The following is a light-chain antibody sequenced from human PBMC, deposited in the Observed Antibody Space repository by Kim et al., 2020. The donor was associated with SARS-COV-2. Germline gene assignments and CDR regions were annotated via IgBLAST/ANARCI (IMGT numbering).Light chain of an antibody. V-gene: IGLV2-23*02. J-gene: IGLJ2*01. Sequence: GQSITISCTGSKSDVGGYNLVSWYQHHPGKVPKLLISEVSERPSGVSSRFSGSKSANTASLTISGLQAEDEADYYCCSYAGNSIMVFGGGTQLTVL. CDR2: EVS. CDR1: KSDVGGYNL. CDR3: CSYAGNSIMV.